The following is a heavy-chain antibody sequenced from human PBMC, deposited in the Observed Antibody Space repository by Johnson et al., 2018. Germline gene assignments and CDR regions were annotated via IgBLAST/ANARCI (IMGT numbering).Heavy chain of an antibody. J-gene: IGHJ3*02. D-gene: IGHD3-22*01. CDR3: ARGTFENHYDSSGFDI. V-gene: IGHV3-21*06. CDR1: GFTFTTYS. CDR2: VNTDSKG. Sequence: VQLVESGGGLVKPGGSLRLSCAASGFTFTTYSMNWVRRAPGMGLEWVSGVNTDSKGYYGDSVKGRFHISRVNAKNTLYLQRNSLRAEDTAVYYCARGTFENHYDSSGFDIWGQGTMVTVSS.